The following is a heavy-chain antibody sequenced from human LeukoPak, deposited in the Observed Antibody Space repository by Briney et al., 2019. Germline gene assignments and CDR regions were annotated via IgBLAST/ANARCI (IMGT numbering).Heavy chain of an antibody. V-gene: IGHV4-61*01. CDR2: IYYSGIT. J-gene: IGHJ4*02. Sequence: PSETLSLTCTVSGASVNSGSSYWSWIRQPPGKGLEWNGYIYYSGITNYNPSLKSRVTMSVDTSKNQFSLKLSSVTAADTAIYYCARDSRGHSGYDLDYWGQGTLVTVSS. D-gene: IGHD5-12*01. CDR1: GASVNSGSSY. CDR3: ARDSRGHSGYDLDY.